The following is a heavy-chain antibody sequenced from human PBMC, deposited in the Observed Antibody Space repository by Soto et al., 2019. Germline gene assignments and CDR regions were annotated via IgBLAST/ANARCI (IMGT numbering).Heavy chain of an antibody. D-gene: IGHD5-12*01. CDR3: AKATRGGAYGDWYFDL. J-gene: IGHJ2*01. CDR1: GLTLSTYG. CDR2: FNFCGSLT. V-gene: IGHV3-23*01. Sequence: EVQLLESGGGLVQPGGSLRISCEASGLTLSTYGVAWVRLAPGRGPERVSRFNFCGSLTIYADSVKGRFTISRDNSKNTVYMQMNSLRVEDTAIYYCAKATRGGAYGDWYFDLWGRGTLVAVSS.